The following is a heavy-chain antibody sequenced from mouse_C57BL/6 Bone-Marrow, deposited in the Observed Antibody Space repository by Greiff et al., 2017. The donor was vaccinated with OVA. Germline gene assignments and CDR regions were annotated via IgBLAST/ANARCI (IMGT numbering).Heavy chain of an antibody. CDR3: ARRGYGSSYEDY. Sequence: QVQLQQPGTDLVKPGASVKLSCKASGYTFTSYWMHWVKQRPGQGLEWIGNINPSNGGTNYTEKFKSKATLTVDKSSSTAYMQLSSLTSEDSAVYYCARRGYGSSYEDYWGQGTTLTVSS. D-gene: IGHD1-1*01. V-gene: IGHV1-53*01. J-gene: IGHJ2*01. CDR2: INPSNGGT. CDR1: GYTFTSYW.